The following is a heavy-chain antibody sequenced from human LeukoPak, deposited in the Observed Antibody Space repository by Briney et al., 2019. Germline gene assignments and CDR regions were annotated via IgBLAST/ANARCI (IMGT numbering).Heavy chain of an antibody. J-gene: IGHJ4*02. CDR3: ARQSGWYYFDY. V-gene: IGHV4-59*08. CDR1: GGSISNYY. D-gene: IGHD6-19*01. Sequence: SETLSLTCTVSGGSISNYYWSWIRQPPGKGLEWIGYIYYSGSTNYNPSLKSRVTISVDTSKNQFSLKLSSVTAADTAVYYCARQSGWYYFDYWGQGTLVTVSS. CDR2: IYYSGST.